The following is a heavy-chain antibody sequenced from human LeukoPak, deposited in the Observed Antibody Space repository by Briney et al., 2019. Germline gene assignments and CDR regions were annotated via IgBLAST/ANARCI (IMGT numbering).Heavy chain of an antibody. V-gene: IGHV3-7*03. D-gene: IGHD5-24*01. J-gene: IGHJ4*02. CDR2: IKQDGSEK. Sequence: GGSLRLSCAASGLTFSSYWMSWARQAPGKGLEWVANIKQDGSEKYYVDSVKGRSTISRDNAKNSLYLQMNSLRAEDTAVYYCARRGMAGPLFHFDYWGQGTLVTVSS. CDR1: GLTFSSYW. CDR3: ARRGMAGPLFHFDY.